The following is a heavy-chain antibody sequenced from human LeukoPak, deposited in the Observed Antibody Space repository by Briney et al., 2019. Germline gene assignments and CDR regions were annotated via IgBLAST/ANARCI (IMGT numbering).Heavy chain of an antibody. D-gene: IGHD6-25*01. CDR3: ARDSAAHGGY. CDR2: IKQDGSDK. Sequence: GGSLRLSCVVSEFNFRNYWMSWVRQTPGKGLEWVANIKQDGSDKYYVDSAKGRFIISRDNAKNSLYLQMNSLRDEDTAVYYCARDSAAHGGYWGQGALVIVSS. V-gene: IGHV3-7*03. CDR1: EFNFRNYW. J-gene: IGHJ4*02.